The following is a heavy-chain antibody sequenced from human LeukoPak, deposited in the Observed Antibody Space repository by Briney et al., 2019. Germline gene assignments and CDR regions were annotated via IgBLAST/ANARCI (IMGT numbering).Heavy chain of an antibody. CDR3: XXTYFDWFLYVDY. V-gene: IGHV4-39*01. CDR2: IYYSGST. D-gene: IGHD3-9*01. CDR1: GGSISSSSYY. Sequence: SGTLSLTCTVSGGSISSSSYYWVWIRQPPGKGLEWIGSIYYSGSTYYNSSLKSRVTISVDTSKNQFFLRLNSVTAADTAVYXCXXTYFDWFLYVDYWGQGALVTVSS. J-gene: IGHJ4*02.